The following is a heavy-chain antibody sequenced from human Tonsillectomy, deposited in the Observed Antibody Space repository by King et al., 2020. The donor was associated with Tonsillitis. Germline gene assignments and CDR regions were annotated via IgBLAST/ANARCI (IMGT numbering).Heavy chain of an antibody. Sequence: VQLVESGGGLVKPGGSLRLSCAASGFSFSNAWMTWVRQAPGKGLEWVGRIKSQTDGGAKDYAAPVKGRFTISRDGSKNTLYLQMNRLKTEDTAVYYCTTDSSGLVVPAADWGQGTLVSVSS. CDR3: TTDSSGLVVPAAD. CDR1: GFSFSNAW. V-gene: IGHV3-15*01. D-gene: IGHD2-2*01. J-gene: IGHJ4*02. CDR2: IKSQTDGGAK.